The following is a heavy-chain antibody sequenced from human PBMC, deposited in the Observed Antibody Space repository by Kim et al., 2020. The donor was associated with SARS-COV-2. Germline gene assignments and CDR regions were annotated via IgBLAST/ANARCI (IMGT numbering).Heavy chain of an antibody. CDR3: ARDYYDSSVDY. V-gene: IGHV1-2*02. J-gene: IGHJ4*02. CDR2: T. D-gene: IGHD3-22*01. Sequence: TNEAKKFQGRVTMTRDTSISTAYMELSRLRSDDTAVYYCARDYYDSSVDYWGQGTLVTVSS.